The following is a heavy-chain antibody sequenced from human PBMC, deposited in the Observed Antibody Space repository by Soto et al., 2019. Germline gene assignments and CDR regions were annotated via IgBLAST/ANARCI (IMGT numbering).Heavy chain of an antibody. CDR1: GFIFTTSD. CDR3: GKGGGGDHGY. CDR2: ITITGDTT. D-gene: IGHD2-21*02. V-gene: IGHV3-23*04. J-gene: IGHJ4*02. Sequence: EVQLVESEGGLVQPGGSLRLSCEASGFIFTTSDMSWVRQAPGKGLEWISSITITGDTTHYADSVKGRFTISRDNSRKTVFLQMNRRRVDEKAVYYCGKGGGGDHGYWGQGTLVAVSS.